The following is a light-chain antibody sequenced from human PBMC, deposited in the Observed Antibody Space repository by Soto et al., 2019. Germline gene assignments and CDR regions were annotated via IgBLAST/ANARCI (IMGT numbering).Light chain of an antibody. CDR1: SSDVGRYNY. CDR2: EVT. CDR3: SSYSISSTLYV. V-gene: IGLV2-14*01. Sequence: QSVLTQPASVSGSPGQSITISCTGTSSDVGRYNYVSWYQQHPGKAPKLMIYEVTNRPSGVSNRFSGSKSGNTASLSISGLQPEDEADYYCSSYSISSTLYVFGTGTKLTVL. J-gene: IGLJ1*01.